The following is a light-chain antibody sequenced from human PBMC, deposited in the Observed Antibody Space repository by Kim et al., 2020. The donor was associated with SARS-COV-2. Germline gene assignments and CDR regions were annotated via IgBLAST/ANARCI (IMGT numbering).Light chain of an antibody. CDR2: AAS. J-gene: IGKJ4*01. CDR3: QQSHTAPLLT. V-gene: IGKV1-39*01. CDR1: QNINSF. Sequence: DIQMTQSPSSLAASVGDRVTITCRASQNINSFLNWYRQRPGKAPKLLIYAASTLQIGVPSRFSGSGSGTDFTLTITSLQPEDFATYYCQQSHTAPLLTFGGGTKVDI.